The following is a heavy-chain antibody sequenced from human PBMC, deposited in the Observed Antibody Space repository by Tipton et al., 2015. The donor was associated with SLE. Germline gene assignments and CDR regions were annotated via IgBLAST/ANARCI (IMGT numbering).Heavy chain of an antibody. J-gene: IGHJ4*02. D-gene: IGHD4-17*01. V-gene: IGHV4-61*01. Sequence: TLSLTWTVSGGSISSGSYYWSWIRQPPGKGLEYIGYIYCTGSTNYNSSLKSRVTFSVDPSKNQFSLNLSSVTAADTAVYSCARGAVYGDYVGYFDFWGQGLLVTVSS. CDR3: ARGAVYGDYVGYFDF. CDR2: IYCTGST. CDR1: GGSISSGSYY.